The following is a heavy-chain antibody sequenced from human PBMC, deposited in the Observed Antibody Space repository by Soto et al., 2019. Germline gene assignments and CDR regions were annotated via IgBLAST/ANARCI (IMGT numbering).Heavy chain of an antibody. D-gene: IGHD3-9*01. J-gene: IGHJ4*02. CDR1: GGTFSSYA. Sequence: ASVKVSCKASGGTFSSYAISWVRQAPGQGLEWMGGIIPIFGTANYAQKFQGRVTITADESTSTAYMELSSLRSEDTAVYYCARDNRPVRDYDILTGYYPLAYWGQGTLVTVSS. V-gene: IGHV1-69*13. CDR3: ARDNRPVRDYDILTGYYPLAY. CDR2: IIPIFGTA.